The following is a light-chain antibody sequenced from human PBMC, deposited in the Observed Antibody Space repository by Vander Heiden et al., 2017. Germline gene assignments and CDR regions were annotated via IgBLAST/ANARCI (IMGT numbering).Light chain of an antibody. Sequence: IQITQSPSTLSASVGDRVTITCRASQSIRNWLTWYQQKPGKAPNLLIYDASSLESGVPSRFSGSGSDTEFTLTISGLQPDDFATYYCQQDNDYSWTFGQGTKLEIK. J-gene: IGKJ1*01. CDR3: QQDNDYSWT. CDR2: DAS. V-gene: IGKV1-5*03. CDR1: QSIRNW.